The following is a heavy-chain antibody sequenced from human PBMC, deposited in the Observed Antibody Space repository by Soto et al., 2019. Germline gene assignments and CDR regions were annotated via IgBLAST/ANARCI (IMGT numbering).Heavy chain of an antibody. CDR2: IYATGTT. CDR3: VRDGTKTLRDWFDP. V-gene: IGHV4-4*07. J-gene: IGHJ5*02. CDR1: GASISGFY. D-gene: IGHD1-1*01. Sequence: PSETLSLTCTVSGASISGFYWSWIRKSAGKGLEWIGRIYATGTTDYNPSLKSRVMMSVDTSKKQFSLKLRSVTPADTAVYYCVRDGTKTLRDWFDPWGQGISVTVSS.